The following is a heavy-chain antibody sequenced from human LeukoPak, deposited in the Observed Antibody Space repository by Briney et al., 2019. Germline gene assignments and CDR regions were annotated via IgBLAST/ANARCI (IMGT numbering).Heavy chain of an antibody. Sequence: GGSLRLSCAASGFTFSSYSMNWVRQAPGKGLEWVSSISSSSSYIYYADPVKGRFTISRDNAKNSLYLQMNSLRAEDTAVYYCAKEMATIRAFDFWGQGTMVTVSS. CDR2: ISSSSSYI. V-gene: IGHV3-21*04. J-gene: IGHJ3*01. D-gene: IGHD5-24*01. CDR1: GFTFSSYS. CDR3: AKEMATIRAFDF.